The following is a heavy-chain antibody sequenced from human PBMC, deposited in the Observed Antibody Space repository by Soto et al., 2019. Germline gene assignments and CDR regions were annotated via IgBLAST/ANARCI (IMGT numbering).Heavy chain of an antibody. CDR1: GFIFSDLY. Sequence: GGSLRLSCAASGFIFSDLYMTWIRQAPGKGLEWLSYISGGGETIHYADSVKGRFTVSRDNARRSLYLQMNSLRAEDTAVYYCASDPYYYASGYWGQGTLVTVSS. D-gene: IGHD3-10*01. CDR3: ASDPYYYASGY. CDR2: ISGGGETI. V-gene: IGHV3-11*01. J-gene: IGHJ4*02.